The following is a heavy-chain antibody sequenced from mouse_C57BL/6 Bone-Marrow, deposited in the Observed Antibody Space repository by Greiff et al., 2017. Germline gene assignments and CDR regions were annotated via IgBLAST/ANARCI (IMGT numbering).Heavy chain of an antibody. Sequence: EVKVVESGGGLVQPGGSLKLSCAASGFTFSDYGMAWVRQAPRKGPEWVAFISNLAYSIYYADTVTGRFTISRENAKNTLYLEMSSLRSEDTAMYYCARKGGIAMDYWGQGTSVTVSS. CDR3: ARKGGIAMDY. J-gene: IGHJ4*01. CDR2: ISNLAYSI. CDR1: GFTFSDYG. V-gene: IGHV5-15*01.